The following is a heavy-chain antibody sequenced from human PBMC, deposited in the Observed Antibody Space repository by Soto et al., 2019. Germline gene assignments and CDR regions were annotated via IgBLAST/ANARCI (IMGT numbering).Heavy chain of an antibody. CDR1: GGSVSSGSYY. CDR3: ASSSYGDYGEDYFDY. J-gene: IGHJ4*02. Sequence: PSETLSLTCTVSGGSVSSGSYYWSWIRQPPGKGLEWIGDIYYSGSTNYNPSLKSRVTISVDTSKNQFSLKLSSVTAADTAVYYCASSSYGDYGEDYFDYWGQGTLVTVSS. D-gene: IGHD4-17*01. V-gene: IGHV4-61*01. CDR2: IYYSGST.